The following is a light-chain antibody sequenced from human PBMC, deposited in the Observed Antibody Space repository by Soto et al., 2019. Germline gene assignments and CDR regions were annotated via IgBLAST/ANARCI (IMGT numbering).Light chain of an antibody. CDR3: QQNYSIPRSWT. CDR1: HDISNY. J-gene: IGKJ1*01. CDR2: DAS. V-gene: IGKV1-33*01. Sequence: DIQMTQSPSSLSASVGDRVTITCQASHDISNYLNWYQQKPGKAPKLLIYDASNLETGVPSRFSGSGSRTDFTLTITSLQPEDFATYYCQQNYSIPRSWTFGQGTKVDIK.